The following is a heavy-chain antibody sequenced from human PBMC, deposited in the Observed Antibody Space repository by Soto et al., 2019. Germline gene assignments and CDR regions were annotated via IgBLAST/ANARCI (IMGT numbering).Heavy chain of an antibody. J-gene: IGHJ6*02. Sequence: SVKVSCKACGVTFGSYAISWVRQAPGQGLEWMGGIIPIPGTANYAQKFQGRVTIAADESTSTAYMELSSLRSEDTAVYYCARSHGSSTSLEIYYYYYYGMDVWGQGTTVTVSS. D-gene: IGHD2-2*01. CDR2: IIPIPGTA. V-gene: IGHV1-69*13. CDR3: ARSHGSSTSLEIYYYYYYGMDV. CDR1: GVTFGSYA.